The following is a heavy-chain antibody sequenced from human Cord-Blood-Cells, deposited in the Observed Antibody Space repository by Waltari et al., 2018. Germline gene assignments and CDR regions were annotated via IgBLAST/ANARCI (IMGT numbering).Heavy chain of an antibody. CDR3: ARDLSDSSSSEYYYYYYMDV. CDR1: GGSISSYY. D-gene: IGHD6-6*01. Sequence: QVQLQESGPGLVKPSETLSLTCTVSGGSISSYYCSWIRQPAGTGLEWIGRIYTSGSTNYNPSLKSRVTMSVDTSKNQFSLKLSSVTAADTAVYYCARDLSDSSSSEYYYYYYMDVWGKGTTVTVSS. V-gene: IGHV4-4*07. CDR2: IYTSGST. J-gene: IGHJ6*03.